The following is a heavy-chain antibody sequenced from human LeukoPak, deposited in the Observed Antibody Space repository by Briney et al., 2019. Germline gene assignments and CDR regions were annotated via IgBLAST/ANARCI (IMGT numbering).Heavy chain of an antibody. CDR2: ISSSSSYT. V-gene: IGHV3-11*06. CDR3: ARERIFDY. Sequence: GGSLRLSCAASGFTVSSNYMSWVRQAPGKGLEWVSYISSSSSYTNYADSVKGRFTISRDNAKNSLYLQMNSLRAEDTAVYYCARERIFDYWGQGTLVTVSS. J-gene: IGHJ4*02. CDR1: GFTVSSNY.